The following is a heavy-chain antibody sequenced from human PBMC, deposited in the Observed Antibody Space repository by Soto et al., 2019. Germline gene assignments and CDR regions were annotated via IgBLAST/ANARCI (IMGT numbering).Heavy chain of an antibody. CDR1: GYTFTSYG. V-gene: IGHV1-18*01. D-gene: IGHD3-10*01. CDR2: ISAYNGNT. CDR3: ARAFTYYYGSGSPYYFDY. J-gene: IGHJ4*02. Sequence: ASVKVSCTASGYTFTSYGISWVRQAPGQGLEWMGWISAYNGNTNYAQKLQGRVTMTTDTSTSTAYMELRSLRSDDTAVYYCARAFTYYYGSGSPYYFDYWGQGTLVTVSS.